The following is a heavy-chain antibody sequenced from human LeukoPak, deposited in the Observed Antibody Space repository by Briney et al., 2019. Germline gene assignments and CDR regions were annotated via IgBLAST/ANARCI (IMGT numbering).Heavy chain of an antibody. CDR3: ARDAAYCSSTSCYFYVSWFDP. J-gene: IGHJ5*02. V-gene: IGHV3-48*01. Sequence: GGSLRLSCAASGFTFSSYSMNWVRQAPGKGLEWVSYISSSSSTIYYADSVKGRFTISRDNAKNSLYLQMNSLRAEDTAVYYCARDAAYCSSTSCYFYVSWFDPWGRGTLVTVSS. D-gene: IGHD2-2*01. CDR1: GFTFSSYS. CDR2: ISSSSSTI.